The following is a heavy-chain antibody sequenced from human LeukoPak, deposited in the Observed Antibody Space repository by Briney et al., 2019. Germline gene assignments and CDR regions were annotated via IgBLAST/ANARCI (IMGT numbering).Heavy chain of an antibody. J-gene: IGHJ3*02. CDR3: ARDRFVDGAFDI. D-gene: IGHD3-16*01. V-gene: IGHV1-69*05. Sequence: SVKVSCKASGGTFSSYAISWVRQAPGQGLEWMGGIIPIFGTANYAQKFQGRVTITTDESTSTAYMELSSLRSEDTAVYYCARDRFVDGAFDIWGQGTMVTVSS. CDR1: GGTFSSYA. CDR2: IIPIFGTA.